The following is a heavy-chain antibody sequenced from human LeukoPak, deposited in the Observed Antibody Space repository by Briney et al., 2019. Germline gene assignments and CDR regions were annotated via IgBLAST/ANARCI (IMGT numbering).Heavy chain of an antibody. CDR3: ARPHCSSTSCYGHYFQH. CDR1: GFTFSSYS. CDR2: ISSSSSYI. D-gene: IGHD2-2*01. J-gene: IGHJ1*01. V-gene: IGHV3-21*01. Sequence: KTGGSLRLSCAASGFTFSSYSMNWVRQAPGKGLEWVSSISSSSSYIYYADSVKGRFTISRDNAKNSLYLQMNSLRAEDTAVYYCARPHCSSTSCYGHYFQHWGQGTLVTVSS.